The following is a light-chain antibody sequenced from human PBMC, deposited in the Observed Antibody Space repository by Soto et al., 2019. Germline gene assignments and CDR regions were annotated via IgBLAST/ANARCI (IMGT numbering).Light chain of an antibody. CDR1: LSISIY. CDR2: AAS. J-gene: IGKJ4*01. V-gene: IGKV1-39*01. Sequence: DIQMTQSPSSLSASVGDRVTIPCRASLSISIYLNWYQQKPGKAPKLLIHAASSLQSGVPSRFSGSGSGTDFTLTISSLQPEDFATYYCQQSYSTPLTFGGGTKVEIK. CDR3: QQSYSTPLT.